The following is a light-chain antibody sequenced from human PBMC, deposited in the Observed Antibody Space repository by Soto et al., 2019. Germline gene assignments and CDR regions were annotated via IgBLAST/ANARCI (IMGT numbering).Light chain of an antibody. CDR2: DVS. CDR3: SSYTSSSTYVV. V-gene: IGLV2-14*01. Sequence: QSALTQPASVSGSPGQSITISCTGTSSDVGGYNYVSWYQQHPGKAPKLMIYDVSKRPAGVSNRFSGSKSGNTASLTISGLPAEDDADYYCSSYTSSSTYVVFGGGTKLTVL. J-gene: IGLJ2*01. CDR1: SSDVGGYNY.